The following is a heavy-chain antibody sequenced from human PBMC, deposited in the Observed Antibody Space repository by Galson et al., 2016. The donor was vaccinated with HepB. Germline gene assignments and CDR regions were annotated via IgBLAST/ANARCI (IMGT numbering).Heavy chain of an antibody. D-gene: IGHD4-17*01. J-gene: IGHJ2*01. CDR2: IWSDGINR. V-gene: IGHV3-33*01. CDR3: ARGRRTTVTKNWYFDL. CDR1: GFTFSNYG. Sequence: SLRLSCAASGFTFSNYGMHWVRQAPGKGLEWVAVIWSDGINRYYVDSVKGRFTISRDNSKNTLYLQMNSLRVEDTAVYSCARGRRTTVTKNWYFDLWGRGTLVTVSS.